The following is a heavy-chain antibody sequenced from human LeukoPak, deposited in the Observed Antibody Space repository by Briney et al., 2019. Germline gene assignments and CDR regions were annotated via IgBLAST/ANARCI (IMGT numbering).Heavy chain of an antibody. J-gene: IGHJ6*02. CDR1: GFTVSSDY. CDR2: IYSGGST. D-gene: IGHD3-9*01. CDR3: ARTPYDILTGYFYGMDV. V-gene: IGHV3-66*01. Sequence: TGGSLRLSCAASGFTVSSDYMSWVRQAPGKGLEWVSVIYSGGSTYYADSVKGRFTISRDTSKNTLSLQMNSLRAEDTAVYYCARTPYDILTGYFYGMDVWGQGTTVTVSS.